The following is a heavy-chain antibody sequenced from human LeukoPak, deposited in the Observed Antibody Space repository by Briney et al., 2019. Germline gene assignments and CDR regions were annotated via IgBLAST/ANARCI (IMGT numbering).Heavy chain of an antibody. CDR2: INTKSGRT. J-gene: IGHJ5*02. D-gene: IGHD3-3*01. V-gene: IGHV1-2*02. Sequence: ASVRVSCKTSGYSFTDYYIHWVRQAPGQGLEWMGWINTKSGRTSSARKFQGRVTMTRDPSITTVYMDMAWLTSNDTAIYFCARADFIDAGPYLIGPWGQGTLVTVSS. CDR1: GYSFTDYY. CDR3: ARADFIDAGPYLIGP.